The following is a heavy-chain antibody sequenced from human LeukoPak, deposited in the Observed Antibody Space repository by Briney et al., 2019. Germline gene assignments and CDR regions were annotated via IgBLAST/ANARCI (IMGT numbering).Heavy chain of an antibody. V-gene: IGHV4-61*02. J-gene: IGHJ4*02. CDR2: IYTSGST. Sequence: SETLSLTCTVSGGSISSGSYYWSWIRQPAGKGLEWIGRIYTSGSTNYNPSPKSRVTISVDTSKNQFSLKLSSVTAADTAVYYCARESGWYEFDYWGQGTLVTVSS. D-gene: IGHD6-19*01. CDR3: ARESGWYEFDY. CDR1: GGSISSGSYY.